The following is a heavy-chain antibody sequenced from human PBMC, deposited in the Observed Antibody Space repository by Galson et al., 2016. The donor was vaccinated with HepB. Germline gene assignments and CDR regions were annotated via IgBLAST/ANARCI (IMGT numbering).Heavy chain of an antibody. Sequence: SVKVSCKASGYTFTSYDINWVRQATGQGLEWMGWMNPNSGNTGYAQKSQGRVTMTRNTSISTAYMELSSLRSEDTAVYYCARISGYSSGWYHYFGYWGQGTLVTVSS. CDR2: MNPNSGNT. CDR1: GYTFTSYD. V-gene: IGHV1-8*01. J-gene: IGHJ4*02. CDR3: ARISGYSSGWYHYFGY. D-gene: IGHD6-19*01.